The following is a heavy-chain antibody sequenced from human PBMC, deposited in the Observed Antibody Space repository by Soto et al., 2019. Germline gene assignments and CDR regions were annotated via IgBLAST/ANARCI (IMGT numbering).Heavy chain of an antibody. J-gene: IGHJ4*02. V-gene: IGHV3-30-3*01. Sequence: GESLKISCAASGFTFSSYAMHWVRQAPGKGLEWVAVISYDGSNKYYADSVKGRFTISRDNSKNTLYLQMNSLRAEDTAVYYCARVLNFEYSSSAFDYWGQGTLVTVSS. CDR3: ARVLNFEYSSSAFDY. CDR2: ISYDGSNK. D-gene: IGHD6-6*01. CDR1: GFTFSSYA.